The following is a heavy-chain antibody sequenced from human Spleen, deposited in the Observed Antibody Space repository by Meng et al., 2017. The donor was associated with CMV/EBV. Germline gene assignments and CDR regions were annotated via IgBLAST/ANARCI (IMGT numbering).Heavy chain of an antibody. D-gene: IGHD3-3*01. J-gene: IGHJ5*02. CDR1: IRSGGYS. CDR3: ARVCRDFRSGIPDWAYFDP. CDR2: IYDTRTT. V-gene: IGHV4-30-2*06. Sequence: IRSGGYSWGWIRQSPGKGLEWISYIYDTRTTYYNPSLKSRVTMSVDMSKNQSSLKVSSVTAADTAMYYCARVCRDFRSGIPDWAYFDPWGQGTLVTVSS.